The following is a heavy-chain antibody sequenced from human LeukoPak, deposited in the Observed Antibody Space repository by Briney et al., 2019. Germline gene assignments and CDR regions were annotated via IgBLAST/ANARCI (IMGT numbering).Heavy chain of an antibody. D-gene: IGHD3-22*01. CDR3: XXXXGLYDSSGYFYFDY. CDR2: ISSSSSYI. CDR1: GFTFSSYS. V-gene: IGHV3-21*01. Sequence: AGGSLRLSCAASGFTFSSYSMNWVRQAPGKGLEWVSSISSSSSYIYYADSVKGRFTISRDNAKNSLYLQTNSLRAEDTAVYYXXXXXGLYDSSGYFYFDYWGQGTLVTVSS. J-gene: IGHJ4*02.